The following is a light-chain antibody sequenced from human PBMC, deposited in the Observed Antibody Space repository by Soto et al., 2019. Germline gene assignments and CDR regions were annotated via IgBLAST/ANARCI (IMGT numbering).Light chain of an antibody. J-gene: IGKJ1*01. Sequence: DIQMTQSPSSLSASVGDRVTLTCRASQDIRNELGWYQQKPGKAPKRLIYAAYNLETGAPSRFSGSGSGTEFTLAISSLQPEDFATYYCLQHNSYPRTFGQGTKWIS. CDR3: LQHNSYPRT. CDR1: QDIRNE. CDR2: AAY. V-gene: IGKV1-17*01.